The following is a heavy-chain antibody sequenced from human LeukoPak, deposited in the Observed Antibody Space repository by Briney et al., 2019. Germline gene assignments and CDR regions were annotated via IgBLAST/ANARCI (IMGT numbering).Heavy chain of an antibody. J-gene: IGHJ4*02. CDR3: ARHGPYGSGSYSLDY. Sequence: SETLSLTCTVSSGSISSSSSYSGWIRQPPGKGLEWIGSIYYSGSAYYNPSLKSRVTISVDASKNQFSLKLSSVTAAETAVCYCARHGPYGSGSYSLDYWGQGTLVTVSS. D-gene: IGHD3-10*01. CDR2: IYYSGSA. V-gene: IGHV4-39*01. CDR1: SGSISSSSSY.